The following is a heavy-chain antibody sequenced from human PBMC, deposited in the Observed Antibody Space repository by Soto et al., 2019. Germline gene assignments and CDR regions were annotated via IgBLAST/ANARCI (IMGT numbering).Heavy chain of an antibody. CDR2: IYATGTT. D-gene: IGHD1-1*01. Sequence: GTLSLRFTVSGASISGFYWSGIRKSAGKGLEWIGRIYATGTTDYNPSLKSRVMMSVDTSKKQFSLKLRSVTAADTAVYYCVRDGTKTLRDWLDPWGQGISVTVSS. J-gene: IGHJ5*02. CDR3: VRDGTKTLRDWLDP. V-gene: IGHV4-4*07. CDR1: GASISGFY.